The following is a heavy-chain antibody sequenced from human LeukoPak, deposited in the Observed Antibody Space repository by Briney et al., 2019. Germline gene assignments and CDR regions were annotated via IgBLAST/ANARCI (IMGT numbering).Heavy chain of an antibody. CDR2: IYYSGNT. Sequence: SETLSLTCTVSGGSVNRSYYYWGWIRQPPGKGLEWIGSIYYSGNTYYNPSLKSRVTISVDTSKNQFSLKLSSVTAADTAVYYCARLMTTVTSEYWGQGTLVTVSS. D-gene: IGHD4-17*01. J-gene: IGHJ4*02. V-gene: IGHV4-39*01. CDR3: ARLMTTVTSEY. CDR1: GGSVNRSYYY.